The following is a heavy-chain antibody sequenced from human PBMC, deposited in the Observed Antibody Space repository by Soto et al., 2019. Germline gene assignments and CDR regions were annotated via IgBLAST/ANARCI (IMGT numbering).Heavy chain of an antibody. V-gene: IGHV3-15*07. CDR3: TTVEGITMISAGYDY. CDR2: IKSKTDGGTT. D-gene: IGHD3-22*01. CDR1: GFNFGNAW. Sequence: GGSHRLSSTASGFNFGNAWMNWVRQAPGKGLEWVGRIKSKTDGGTTDYAAPVKGRFTISRDDSKNTLYLQMNSLKTEDTAVYYCTTVEGITMISAGYDYWGQGTPVTVSS. J-gene: IGHJ4*02.